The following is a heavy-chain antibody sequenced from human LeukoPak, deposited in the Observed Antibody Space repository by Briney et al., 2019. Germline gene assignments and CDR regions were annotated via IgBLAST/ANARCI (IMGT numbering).Heavy chain of an antibody. Sequence: GASVKVSCKASGYTFTSYDINWVRQATGQGLEWMGWMNPNSGNTGYAQKFQGRVTMTRNTSISTAYMELSSLRSEDTAVYYCARGGVLRFLEWLPFYYWGQGTLVTVSS. CDR3: ARGGVLRFLEWLPFYY. V-gene: IGHV1-8*01. D-gene: IGHD3-3*01. CDR2: MNPNSGNT. J-gene: IGHJ4*02. CDR1: GYTFTSYD.